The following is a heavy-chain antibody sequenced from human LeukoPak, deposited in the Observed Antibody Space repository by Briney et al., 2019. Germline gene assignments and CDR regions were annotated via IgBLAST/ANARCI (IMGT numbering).Heavy chain of an antibody. Sequence: GESLKISCKGSGYSFTSYWIGWVRQMPGKGLEWMGIIYPGDSDTRYSPSFQGQVTISADKSISTAYLQWSSLKASDTAMYYCARPKRYCSSTSCPPDYWGQGTLVTVSS. D-gene: IGHD2-2*01. J-gene: IGHJ4*02. CDR1: GYSFTSYW. CDR3: ARPKRYCSSTSCPPDY. CDR2: IYPGDSDT. V-gene: IGHV5-51*01.